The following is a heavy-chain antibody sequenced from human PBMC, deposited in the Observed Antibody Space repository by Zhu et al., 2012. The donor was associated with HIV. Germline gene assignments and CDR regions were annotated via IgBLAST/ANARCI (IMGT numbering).Heavy chain of an antibody. Sequence: QVQLQESGPGLVKSSETLSLTCTVSGGSISSYYWSWIRQPAGKGLEWIGRINTSGSTNYNPSLKSRVTMSVDSSENQFSLKLNPVTAADTAVYYCARLYGSGSFDNWGQGTLVTVSS. CDR3: ARLYGSGSFDN. V-gene: IGHV4-4*07. CDR1: GGSISSYY. D-gene: IGHD3-10*01. CDR2: INTSGST. J-gene: IGHJ4*02.